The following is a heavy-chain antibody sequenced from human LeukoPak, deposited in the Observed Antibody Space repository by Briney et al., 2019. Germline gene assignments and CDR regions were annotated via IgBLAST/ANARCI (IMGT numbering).Heavy chain of an antibody. CDR1: GGSISSYY. Sequence: SETLSLTCTVSGGSISSYYWNWIRQPPGKGLEWIGYIYYSGSTNYNPSLKSRVTISVDTSKNQFSLKLSSVTAADTAVYYCARKSLYYYYYYGMDVWGQGTTVTVSS. CDR2: IYYSGST. D-gene: IGHD2/OR15-2a*01. V-gene: IGHV4-59*12. CDR3: ARKSLYYYYYYGMDV. J-gene: IGHJ6*02.